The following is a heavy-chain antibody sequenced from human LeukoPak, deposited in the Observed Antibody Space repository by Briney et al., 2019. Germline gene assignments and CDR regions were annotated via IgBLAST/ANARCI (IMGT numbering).Heavy chain of an antibody. V-gene: IGHV3-48*01. CDR2: ISGSSSTI. Sequence: GGSLRLSCAASGFTFSTYSMNWVRQAPGKGLEWVSYISGSSSTIYYADSVKGRLTISRDNSKNTLYLQMNSLRAEDTAVYYCAREGPRGNSQFDYWGQGTLVTVSS. CDR1: GFTFSTYS. CDR3: AREGPRGNSQFDY. D-gene: IGHD2/OR15-2a*01. J-gene: IGHJ4*02.